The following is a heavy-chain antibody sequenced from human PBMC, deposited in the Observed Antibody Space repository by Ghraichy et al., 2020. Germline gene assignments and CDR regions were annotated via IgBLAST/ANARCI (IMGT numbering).Heavy chain of an antibody. CDR3: ARLGYCSSTSCFSFKHPDNWFDP. V-gene: IGHV4-39*01. CDR2: IYYSGST. Sequence: SETLTLTCTVSGGSISSSSYYWGWIRQPPGKGLEWIGSIYYSGSTYYNPSLKSRVTISVDTSKNQFSLKLSSVTAADTAVYYCARLGYCSSTSCFSFKHPDNWFDPWGQGTLVTVSS. CDR1: GGSISSSSYY. J-gene: IGHJ5*02. D-gene: IGHD2-2*01.